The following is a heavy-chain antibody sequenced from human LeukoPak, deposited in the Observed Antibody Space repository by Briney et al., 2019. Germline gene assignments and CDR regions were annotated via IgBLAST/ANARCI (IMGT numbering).Heavy chain of an antibody. CDR3: AKWGYGDYENWFDP. CDR2: ISGSNSYI. Sequence: GGSLRLSCAASGFTFSSYSMNWVRQAPGKGLEWVSSISGSNSYIYYADSMKGRFTISRDNAKNSLYLQMNSLRAEDTAVYYCAKWGYGDYENWFDPWGQGTLVTVSS. V-gene: IGHV3-21*04. CDR1: GFTFSSYS. D-gene: IGHD4-17*01. J-gene: IGHJ5*02.